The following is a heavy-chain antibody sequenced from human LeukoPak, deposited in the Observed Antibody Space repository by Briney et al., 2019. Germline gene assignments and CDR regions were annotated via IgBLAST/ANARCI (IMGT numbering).Heavy chain of an antibody. J-gene: IGHJ4*02. D-gene: IGHD2-15*01. CDR1: GLTVSSNY. CDR3: AKQLGYCSDGSCYFPY. V-gene: IGHV3-23*01. Sequence: GGSLRLSCAVSGLTVSSNYITWVRQAPGKGLEWVSAISNNGGYTYYADSVQGRFTISRDNSKSTLCLQMNSLRAEDTAVYYCAKQLGYCSDGSCYFPYWGQGTLVTVSS. CDR2: ISNNGGYT.